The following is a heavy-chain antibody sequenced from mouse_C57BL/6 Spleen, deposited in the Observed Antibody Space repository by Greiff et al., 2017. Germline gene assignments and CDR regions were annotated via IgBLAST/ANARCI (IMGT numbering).Heavy chain of an antibody. CDR1: GFTFSDYY. Sequence: EVQVVESEGGLVQPGSSMKLSCTASGFTFSDYYMAWVRQVPEKGLEWVANINYDGSSTYYLDSLKSRFIISRDNAKNILYLQMSSLKSEDTATYYCARVSHRGAMDYWGQGTSVTVSS. V-gene: IGHV5-16*01. CDR3: ARVSHRGAMDY. CDR2: INYDGSST. J-gene: IGHJ4*01.